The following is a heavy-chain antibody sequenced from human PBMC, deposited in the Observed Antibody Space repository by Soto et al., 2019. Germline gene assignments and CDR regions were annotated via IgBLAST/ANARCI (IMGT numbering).Heavy chain of an antibody. CDR2: IYYSGST. D-gene: IGHD3-10*01. CDR1: GGPISSDY. Sequence: PSETLSLTCTVSGGPISSDYWSWIRQPPGKGLEWIGYIYYSGSTNYNPSLKRRVTISVDTSKNQFSLKLSSVTAADTAVYYCARTYYYGSGSLYYFDYWGQGTLVTVSS. J-gene: IGHJ4*02. CDR3: ARTYYYGSGSLYYFDY. V-gene: IGHV4-59*01.